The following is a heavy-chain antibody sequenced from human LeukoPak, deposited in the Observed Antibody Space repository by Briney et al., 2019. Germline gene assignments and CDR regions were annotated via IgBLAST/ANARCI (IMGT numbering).Heavy chain of an antibody. J-gene: IGHJ4*02. D-gene: IGHD4-23*01. V-gene: IGHV1-69*04. Sequence: VASVKVSCKASGGTFSSYAIGWVRQAPGQGLEWMGRIIPILGIANYAQKFQGRVTITADKSTSTAYMELSSLRSEDTAVYYCAREGATVGFDYWGQGTLVTVSS. CDR2: IIPILGIA. CDR3: AREGATVGFDY. CDR1: GGTFSSYA.